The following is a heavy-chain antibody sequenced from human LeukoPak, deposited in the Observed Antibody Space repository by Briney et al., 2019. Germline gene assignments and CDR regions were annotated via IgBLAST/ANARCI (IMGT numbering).Heavy chain of an antibody. D-gene: IGHD4-17*01. J-gene: IGHJ4*02. CDR2: ISYDGSNK. CDR1: GFTFSSYG. V-gene: IGHV3-30*18. CDR3: AKCTTWNTHYPIDF. Sequence: QPGRSLRLSCAASGFTFSSYGMHWVRQAPGKGLEWVAVISYDGSNKYYADSVKGRFTISRDNSKNTLHLQMNSLRAEDTAVYYYAKCTTWNTHYPIDFWGQGTLVTVSS.